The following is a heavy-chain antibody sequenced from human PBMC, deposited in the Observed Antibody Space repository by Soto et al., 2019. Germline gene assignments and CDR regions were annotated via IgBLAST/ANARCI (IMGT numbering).Heavy chain of an antibody. Sequence: EVQLLESGGGLVQPGGSLRLSCAASGFSFRNYAMTWVGQAPGKGLEWVSGLSGSGTMRYYADSVRGRFIISRDNAKNTLFLQMDNLRVEDSAVYYCAKEAEENENVPIPGDNWGQGTPVTVSS. J-gene: IGHJ4*02. V-gene: IGHV3-23*01. CDR1: GFSFRNYA. D-gene: IGHD1-1*01. CDR2: LSGSGTMR. CDR3: AKEAEENENVPIPGDN.